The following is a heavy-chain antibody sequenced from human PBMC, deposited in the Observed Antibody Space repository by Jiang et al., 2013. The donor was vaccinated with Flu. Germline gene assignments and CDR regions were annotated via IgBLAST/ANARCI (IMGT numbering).Heavy chain of an antibody. CDR2: ISWNSGRI. J-gene: IGHJ4*02. D-gene: IGHD2-2*01. V-gene: IGHV3-9*01. Sequence: VESGGGLVQPDRSLRLSCAASGFRFDDSAMHWVRQAPGKGLEWVSAISWNSGRIDYADSVKGRFTISRDNAKNSLYLQMNSLRVDDTALYYCARDSRSGIVGVLGYWGQGTLVTVSS. CDR1: GFRFDDSA. CDR3: ARDSRSGIVGVLGY.